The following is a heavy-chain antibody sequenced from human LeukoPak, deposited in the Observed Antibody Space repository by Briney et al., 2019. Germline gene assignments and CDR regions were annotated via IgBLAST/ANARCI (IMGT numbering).Heavy chain of an antibody. D-gene: IGHD2-15*01. CDR2: IFHSGDV. J-gene: IGHJ4*02. CDR1: GYSIISDYF. Sequence: SETLSLTCIVSGYSIISDYFWGWVRQPPGKGPEWIGSIFHSGDVYYNPSLTSRVTLSVDPSNNRFSLKVTSVTAADTAIYYCARVVASTSIDFWGQGTLDTVSS. CDR3: ARVVASTSIDF. V-gene: IGHV4-38-2*02.